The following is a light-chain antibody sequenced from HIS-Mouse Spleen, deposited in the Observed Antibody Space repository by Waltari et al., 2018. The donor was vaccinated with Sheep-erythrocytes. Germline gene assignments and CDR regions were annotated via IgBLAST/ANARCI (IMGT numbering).Light chain of an antibody. CDR3: SSYAGSNNWV. CDR2: EVS. V-gene: IGLV2-8*01. J-gene: IGLJ3*02. CDR1: SSDVGGYNY. Sequence: QSALTQPPSASGSPGQSVTISCTGTSSDVGGYNYVSWYQQHPGKAPELMIHEVSKRPSGVPDRFSGSKSGNTASLTVSGLQAEDEADYYCSSYAGSNNWVFGGGTKLTVL.